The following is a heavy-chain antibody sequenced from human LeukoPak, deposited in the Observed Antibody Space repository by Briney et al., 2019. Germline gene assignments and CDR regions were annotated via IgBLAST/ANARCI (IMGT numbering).Heavy chain of an antibody. J-gene: IGHJ4*02. CDR1: GYILTNNW. CDR2: IYPGYSDT. D-gene: IGHD6-13*01. Sequence: GESLKISCKVSGYILTNNWIGWVRQVPGKGLEWMGLIYPGYSDTRYSPSFQGQVTISADKSISTPYLQWSSLKASDTAMYYCARHGYSTAYHDLDYWGQGTLVTVSS. CDR3: ARHGYSTAYHDLDY. V-gene: IGHV5-51*01.